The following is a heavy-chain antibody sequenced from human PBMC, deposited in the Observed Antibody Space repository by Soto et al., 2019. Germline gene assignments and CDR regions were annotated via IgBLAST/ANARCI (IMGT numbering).Heavy chain of an antibody. V-gene: IGHV3-23*01. J-gene: IGHJ4*02. CDR3: ADEEGWRHSTVTTWAPY. CDR2: ISGSGGRT. CDR1: GFTFSSYA. Sequence: EVQLLESGGGLVQPGGSLRLSCAASGFTFSSYAMSWVRQAPGKGLEWVSGKGLEWVSGISGSGGRTYYADSVKGRFTVSRDNFKNTLDMEMNSLRAEDTAVYYCADEEGWRHSTVTTWAPYWGQGPLVTVSS. D-gene: IGHD4-17*01.